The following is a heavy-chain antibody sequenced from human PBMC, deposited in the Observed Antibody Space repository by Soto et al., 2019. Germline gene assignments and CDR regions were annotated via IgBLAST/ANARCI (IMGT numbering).Heavy chain of an antibody. CDR3: ARETGDVWYFDY. Sequence: SETLSLTCAVYGGSFSGYYWTWIRQPPGKGLEWIGEITHSGSTNYNPSLKSRVTISVDTSKNQFSLNLNSVTAADTAVYYCARETGDVWYFDYWGQGTLVTVSS. D-gene: IGHD7-27*01. CDR1: GGSFSGYY. J-gene: IGHJ4*02. CDR2: ITHSGST. V-gene: IGHV4-34*01.